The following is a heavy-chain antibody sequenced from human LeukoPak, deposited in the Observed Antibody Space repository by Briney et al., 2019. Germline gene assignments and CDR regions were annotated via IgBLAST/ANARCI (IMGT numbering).Heavy chain of an antibody. V-gene: IGHV5-51*01. J-gene: IGHJ6*03. Sequence: SAESLNISCEGAGYSFTSYRICGVRPIRRERLERIWSIYSVDTDTSYSPSLQGQVTISADKSISTAYLQWSSLKASDTAMYYCARHDGWSGTNNGYYYYMDVWGKGTTVTVSS. CDR3: ARHDGWSGTNNGYYYYMDV. CDR1: GYSFTSYR. D-gene: IGHD3-3*01. CDR2: IYSVDTDT.